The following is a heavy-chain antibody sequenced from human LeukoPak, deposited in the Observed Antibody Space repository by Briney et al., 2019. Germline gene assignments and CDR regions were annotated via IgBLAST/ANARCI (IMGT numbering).Heavy chain of an antibody. J-gene: IGHJ4*02. Sequence: QPGGSLRLSCAASGFTVSSNYMSWVRQAPGKGLEWVSIIYSGGNTYYADSVKGRFTISRGNSKNTLYLQMNSLRAEDTAVYYCAREVLGGFDYWGQGALVTVSS. CDR2: IYSGGNT. D-gene: IGHD3-16*01. CDR3: AREVLGGFDY. CDR1: GFTVSSNY. V-gene: IGHV3-53*01.